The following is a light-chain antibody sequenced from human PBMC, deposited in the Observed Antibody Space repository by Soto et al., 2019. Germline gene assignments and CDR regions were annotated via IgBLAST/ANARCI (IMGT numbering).Light chain of an antibody. Sequence: EIVMTQSPATLSVSPGERATLSCRASQSVSSNLAWYQQKPGQTPKLLIYVASTRATGIPARFSGSGSGTEFTLTISSLKSEDFAVYYCQQYNVWPLTFGGGTKMEFK. V-gene: IGKV3-15*01. CDR2: VAS. J-gene: IGKJ4*01. CDR1: QSVSSN. CDR3: QQYNVWPLT.